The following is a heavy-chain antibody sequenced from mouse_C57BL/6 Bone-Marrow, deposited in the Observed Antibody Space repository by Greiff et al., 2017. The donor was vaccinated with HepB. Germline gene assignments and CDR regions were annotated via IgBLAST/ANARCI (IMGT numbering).Heavy chain of an antibody. CDR1: GFTFSDYG. Sequence: EVKLEESGGGLVQPGGSLKLSCAASGFTFSDYGMAWVRQAPRKGPEWVAFISNLAYSIYYADTVTGRFTISRENAKNTLYLEMSSLRSEDTAMYYCAGYQDYFDYWGQGTSLTVSS. CDR3: AGYQDYFDY. CDR2: ISNLAYSI. V-gene: IGHV5-15*04. J-gene: IGHJ2*02. D-gene: IGHD3-2*02.